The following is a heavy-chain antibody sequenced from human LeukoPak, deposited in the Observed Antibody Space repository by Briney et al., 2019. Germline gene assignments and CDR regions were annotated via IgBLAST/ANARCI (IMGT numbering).Heavy chain of an antibody. D-gene: IGHD6-13*01. CDR1: GFTFSDYY. V-gene: IGHV3-11*01. CDR2: ISSSGSTI. CDR3: ARGTIAAAGTPLLSPDY. Sequence: GGSLRLSCAASGFTFSDYYMSWIRQAPGKGLEWVSYISSSGSTIYYADSVKGRFTISRDNARNSLYLQMNSLRAEDTAVYYCARGTIAAAGTPLLSPDYWGQGTLVTVSS. J-gene: IGHJ4*02.